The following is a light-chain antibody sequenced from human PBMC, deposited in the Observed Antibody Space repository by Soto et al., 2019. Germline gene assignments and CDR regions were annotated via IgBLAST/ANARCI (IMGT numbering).Light chain of an antibody. J-gene: IGKJ1*01. CDR2: VAS. Sequence: IQLTQSPSSLSASVGNRVTITCQASQDIATYLNWYQQKPGKDPNLLIYVASNLETGIPSRFRGGGSGTHFTFTLSNLQLEDNATSYCQQYDYHPYSWTFGQGTKVDIK. CDR1: QDIATY. V-gene: IGKV1-33*01. CDR3: QQYDYHPYSWT.